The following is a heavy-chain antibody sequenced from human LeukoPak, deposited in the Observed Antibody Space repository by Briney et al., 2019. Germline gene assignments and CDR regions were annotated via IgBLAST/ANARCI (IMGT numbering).Heavy chain of an antibody. CDR1: GFTFSSYE. J-gene: IGHJ4*02. CDR2: ISNSGSPI. Sequence: PGGSLRLSCAASGFTFSSYEMNWVRQAPGKGLEWVSYISNSGSPIYYADPVKGRFTISRDNAKNSLYLQMNSLRAEDTAAYYCARGGAADYWGQGTLVTVSS. D-gene: IGHD1-26*01. V-gene: IGHV3-48*03. CDR3: ARGGAADY.